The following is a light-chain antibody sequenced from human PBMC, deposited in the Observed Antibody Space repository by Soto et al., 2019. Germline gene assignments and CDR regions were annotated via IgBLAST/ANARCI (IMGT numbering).Light chain of an antibody. CDR3: LHHYTLPLA. CDR1: QGINNY. J-gene: IGKJ4*01. CDR2: GAS. V-gene: IGKV1-17*03. Sequence: DIQMTQSPSAMSASVGDRVTITCLASQGINNYLVWFQQKPGRVPKRLISGASRLQPGVPSRFRGSGFRTELTLTISSLQPEDFATYYCLHHYTLPLAFGGGTKV.